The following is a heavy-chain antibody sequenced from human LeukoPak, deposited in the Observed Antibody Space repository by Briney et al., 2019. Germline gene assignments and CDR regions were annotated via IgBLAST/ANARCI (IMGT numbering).Heavy chain of an antibody. J-gene: IGHJ4*02. CDR1: GGSISENTFY. V-gene: IGHV4-39*07. CDR3: ARKDGHY. CDR2: IYYRGSA. Sequence: SETLSLTCTVSGGSISENTFYWGWIRQPPGKGLEGIGPIYYRGSAYYNPSLMSRVTISIDTSKNHFSLKLNSVTAADTPIYYCARKDGHYWGQGTLVTVSS.